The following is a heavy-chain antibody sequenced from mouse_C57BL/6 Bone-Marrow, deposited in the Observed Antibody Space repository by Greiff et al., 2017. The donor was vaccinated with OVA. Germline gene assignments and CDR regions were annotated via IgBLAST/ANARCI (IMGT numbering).Heavy chain of an antibody. V-gene: IGHV1-19*01. D-gene: IGHD1-1*01. CDR3: ARRGNYYGSPWCAY. CDR1: GYTFTDYY. CDR2: INPYNGGT. Sequence: EVQLQQSGPVLVKPGASVKMSCKASGYTFTDYYMNWVKQSHGKSLEWIGVINPYNGGTSYNQKFKGKATLTVDKSSSTAYMELNSLTSEDSAVYYCARRGNYYGSPWCAYWGQGTLVTVSA. J-gene: IGHJ3*01.